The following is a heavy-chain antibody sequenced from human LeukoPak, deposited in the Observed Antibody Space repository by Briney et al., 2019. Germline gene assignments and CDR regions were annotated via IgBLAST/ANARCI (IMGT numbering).Heavy chain of an antibody. Sequence: GGSLRLSCAASGFTFSTYALSWVRQAPGKGLEWVSVISGSGGSIYYADSVKGRFTISRDNSKNTLYLQMNSLRAEDTAVYYCAKDFTAMVFWFDPWGQGTLVTVSS. CDR1: GFTFSTYA. CDR2: ISGSGGSI. CDR3: AKDFTAMVFWFDP. D-gene: IGHD5-18*01. V-gene: IGHV3-23*01. J-gene: IGHJ5*02.